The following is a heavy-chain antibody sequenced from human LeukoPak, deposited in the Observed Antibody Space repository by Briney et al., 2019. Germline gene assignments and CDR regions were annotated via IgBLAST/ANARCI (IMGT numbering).Heavy chain of an antibody. Sequence: SETLSLTCTVSGGSISSYYWSWIRQPPGKGLEWIGYIYYSGSTNYNPSLKSRVTISVGTSKNQFSPKLSSVTAADTAVYYCARDLSYYGGFDYWGQGTLVTVSS. D-gene: IGHD3-10*01. V-gene: IGHV4-59*01. CDR1: GGSISSYY. CDR3: ARDLSYYGGFDY. J-gene: IGHJ4*02. CDR2: IYYSGST.